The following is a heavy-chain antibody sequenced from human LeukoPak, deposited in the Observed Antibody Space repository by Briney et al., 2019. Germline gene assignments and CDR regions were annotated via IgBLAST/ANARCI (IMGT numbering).Heavy chain of an antibody. CDR3: ARRCSGTYGHWFDP. CDR1: GGSISSYY. J-gene: IGHJ5*02. V-gene: IGHV4-59*08. CDR2: ISYSGST. D-gene: IGHD1-26*01. Sequence: SETLSLTCTVSGGSISSYYWGWIRQPPGKGLEWIGYISYSGSTNYNPSLKSRVTISVDTSKNQFSLKLSSVTAADTAVYYCARRCSGTYGHWFDPWGQGTLVTVSS.